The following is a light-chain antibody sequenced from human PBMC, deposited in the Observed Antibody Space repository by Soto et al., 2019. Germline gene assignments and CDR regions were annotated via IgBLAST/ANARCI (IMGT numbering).Light chain of an antibody. CDR1: SSNLGAGYD. Sequence: QSVLTQPPSVSGAPGQRVTISCSGSSSNLGAGYDVQWYRQFPGTAPKLLIYANSVRPSGVPDRFSGSKSGTSASLAITGLQAEDDADYYSQSYDSSLNVSKVFGTGTKVTVL. J-gene: IGLJ1*01. CDR3: QSYDSSLNVSKV. CDR2: ANS. V-gene: IGLV1-40*01.